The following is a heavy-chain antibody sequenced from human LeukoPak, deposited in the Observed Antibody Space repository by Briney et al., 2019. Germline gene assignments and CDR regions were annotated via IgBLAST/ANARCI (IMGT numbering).Heavy chain of an antibody. J-gene: IGHJ1*01. D-gene: IGHD2-2*01. Sequence: PSETLSLTCTVSGGSISSGDYYWSWIRQPPGKGLEWIGYIYYSGDTYYNPSLKSRLTISLDTSKNHVSLKLSSVTAADTAVYYCAGPRPGFCSSTSCGFQFQHWGQGILVTVSS. CDR1: GGSISSGDYY. CDR2: IYYSGDT. CDR3: AGPRPGFCSSTSCGFQFQH. V-gene: IGHV4-30-4*08.